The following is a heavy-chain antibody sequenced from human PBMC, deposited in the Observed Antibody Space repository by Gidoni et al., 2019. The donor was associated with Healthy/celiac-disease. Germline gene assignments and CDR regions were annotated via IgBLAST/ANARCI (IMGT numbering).Heavy chain of an antibody. CDR2: IYSGGST. V-gene: IGHV3-66*01. CDR3: ARVHTYCSGGSCYSLRGAFDI. CDR1: GFTVSSNY. J-gene: IGHJ3*02. D-gene: IGHD2-15*01. Sequence: EVQLVESGGGLVQLGGSLRLSCAASGFTVSSNYMSWVRQAPGKGLEWVSVIYSGGSTYYADSVKGRFTISRDNSKNTLYLQMNSRRAEDTAVYYCARVHTYCSGGSCYSLRGAFDIWGQGTMVTVSS.